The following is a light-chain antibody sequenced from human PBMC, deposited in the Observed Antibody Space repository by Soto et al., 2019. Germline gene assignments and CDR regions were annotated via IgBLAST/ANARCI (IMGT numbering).Light chain of an antibody. CDR2: RNN. Sequence: QSVLTQPASVSGSPGQSITISCTGTSSDVGGYNSVSWYQQLPGTAPKLLIYRNNQRPSGVPDRFSGSKSGTSASLAISGLRSEDEADYYCAAWDDSLSALYVFGTGTKVTVL. CDR3: AAWDDSLSALYV. J-gene: IGLJ1*01. CDR1: SSDVGGYNS. V-gene: IGLV1-47*01.